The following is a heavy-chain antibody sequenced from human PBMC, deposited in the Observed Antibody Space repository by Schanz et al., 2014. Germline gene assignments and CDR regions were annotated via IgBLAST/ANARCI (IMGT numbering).Heavy chain of an antibody. CDR2: ISGGGGTR. V-gene: IGHV3-23*04. J-gene: IGHJ4*02. CDR3: AKDLLYGAPMPLNHLDY. CDR1: GFTFSDHY. Sequence: EVQLVESGGGLVQPGGSLRLSCAASGFTFSDHYMDWVRQGPGKGLEWVSGISGGGGTRNYADSVKGRFTVFRDNSKRTLYLQMNSLRAEDTAVYYCAKDLLYGAPMPLNHLDYWGQGTLVTVSS. D-gene: IGHD2-2*01.